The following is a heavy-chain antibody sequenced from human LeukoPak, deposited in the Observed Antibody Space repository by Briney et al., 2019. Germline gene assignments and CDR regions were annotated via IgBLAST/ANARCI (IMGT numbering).Heavy chain of an antibody. V-gene: IGHV3-23*01. D-gene: IGHD6-19*01. J-gene: IGHJ4*02. CDR2: ISGTVGST. Sequence: SGGSLRLSCAASGFTFSSYSMNWVRQAPGKGLEWVSAISGTVGSTYYADSVKGRFTISRDNSKNTLYLQMNSLRAEDTAVYYCAKDRGSIAVAGIDYWGQGTLVTVSS. CDR3: AKDRGSIAVAGIDY. CDR1: GFTFSSYS.